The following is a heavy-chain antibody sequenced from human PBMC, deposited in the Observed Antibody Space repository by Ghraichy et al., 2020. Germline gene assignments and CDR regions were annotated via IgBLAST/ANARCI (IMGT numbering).Heavy chain of an antibody. CDR3: ARHENGGTHPLDY. Sequence: SETLSLTCSVSGGPISGYYWGWIRQAPGKGLEFIGWIHYTGNTDYNPALGSRVSFSVDMSKNQFSLKLNSVTAADTATYYCARHENGGTHPLDYWGQGTLVTVSS. D-gene: IGHD3-16*01. J-gene: IGHJ4*02. V-gene: IGHV4-59*08. CDR2: IHYTGNT. CDR1: GGPISGYY.